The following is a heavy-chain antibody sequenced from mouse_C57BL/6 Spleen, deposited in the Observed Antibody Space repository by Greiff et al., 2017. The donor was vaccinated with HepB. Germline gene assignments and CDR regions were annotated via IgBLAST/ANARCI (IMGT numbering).Heavy chain of an antibody. Sequence: QVQLQQPGAELVMPGASVKLSCKASGYTFTSYWMHWVKQRPGQGLEWIGEIDPSDSYTNYNQKFKGKSTLTVDKSSSTAYMQLISLTSEDSAVYYCARGAQATPMDYWGQGTSVTVSS. D-gene: IGHD3-2*02. CDR3: ARGAQATPMDY. CDR2: IDPSDSYT. J-gene: IGHJ4*01. CDR1: GYTFTSYW. V-gene: IGHV1-69*01.